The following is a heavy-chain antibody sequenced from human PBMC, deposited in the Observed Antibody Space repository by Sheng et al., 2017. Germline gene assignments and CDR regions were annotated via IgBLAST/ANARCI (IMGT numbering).Heavy chain of an antibody. Sequence: EVQLVESGGGLVQPGGSLRLSCAASGFSFSSHWMSWVRQAPGKGLEWVANVNPDGSDKKYVDSVKGRFAISRDNAKNSLYLQMNSLRAEDTAVYYCVRNGGAFDYWAREPWSPSP. V-gene: IGHV3-7*01. D-gene: IGHD4-17*01. CDR1: GFSFSSHW. J-gene: IGHJ4*02. CDR2: VNPDGSDK. CDR3: VRNGGAFDY.